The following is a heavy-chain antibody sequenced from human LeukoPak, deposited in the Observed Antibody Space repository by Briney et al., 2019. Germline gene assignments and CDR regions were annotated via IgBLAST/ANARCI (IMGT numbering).Heavy chain of an antibody. V-gene: IGHV4-59*01. Sequence: PSETLSLTCTVSGGSISSYYWSWIRQPPGKGLEWIGYIYYSGSTNYNPSLKSRVTISVDTSKNQFSLKLSSVTAADTAVYYCAREDDSSGLLDYWGQGTLITVSS. CDR3: AREDDSSGLLDY. J-gene: IGHJ4*02. D-gene: IGHD3-22*01. CDR1: GGSISSYY. CDR2: IYYSGST.